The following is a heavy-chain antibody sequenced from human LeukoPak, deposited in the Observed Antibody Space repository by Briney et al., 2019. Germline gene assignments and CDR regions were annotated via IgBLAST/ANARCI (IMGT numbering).Heavy chain of an antibody. D-gene: IGHD3-9*01. Sequence: GGSLRLSCAASGFTVSSNHMNWVRQAPGKRLEWVSVIYTDGSTYYADSVKGRFTISRDSSKNTLFLQMNSLRAEDTAVYYCARDGTDVLTDRIRFDYWGQGTLVTVSS. CDR2: IYTDGST. CDR3: ARDGTDVLTDRIRFDY. CDR1: GFTVSSNH. J-gene: IGHJ4*02. V-gene: IGHV3-53*01.